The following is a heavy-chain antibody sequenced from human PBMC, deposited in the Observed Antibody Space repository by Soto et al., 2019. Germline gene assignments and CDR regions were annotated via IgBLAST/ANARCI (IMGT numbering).Heavy chain of an antibody. CDR1: GFPFSSYG. CDR2: TSYNGNNK. V-gene: IGHV3-30*18. J-gene: IGHJ4*02. Sequence: GGSLRLSCAASGFPFSSYGMHWVRQTPGKGLEWVAVTSYNGNNKYYADSVEGRFTISRDNSKNTLYLQMNTLRADDTAVYYCTKDPSFDYWGQGPLVTVSS. CDR3: TKDPSFDY.